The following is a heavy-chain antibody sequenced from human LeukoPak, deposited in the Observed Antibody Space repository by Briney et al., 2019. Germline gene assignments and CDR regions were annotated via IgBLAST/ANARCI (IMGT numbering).Heavy chain of an antibody. D-gene: IGHD1/OR15-1a*01. CDR3: ATSESQTKFDY. Sequence: GDSLKLSCKGSGYSFTTYWIGWVRQMPGKGLEWMGIIFPGDSDTIYSPSFQGQVTISADKSINTAYLQWSSLKASDTAMYYCATSESQTKFDYWGQGTLVTASS. CDR2: IFPGDSDT. V-gene: IGHV5-51*01. CDR1: GYSFTTYW. J-gene: IGHJ4*02.